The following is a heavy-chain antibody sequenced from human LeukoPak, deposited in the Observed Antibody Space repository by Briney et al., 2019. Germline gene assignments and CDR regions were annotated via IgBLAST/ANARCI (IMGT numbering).Heavy chain of an antibody. V-gene: IGHV1-2*02. CDR3: ARELYASGLGDY. CDR1: GYTFTGYY. CDR2: INPKTGGT. Sequence: GASVKVSCKASGYTFTGYYMHWVRQAPGQGLEWMGWINPKTGGTNYAQKFQGRVTMTRDTSTSTAYMELRGLKSDDTAIYYCARELYASGLGDYWGQGTLVTVSS. J-gene: IGHJ4*02. D-gene: IGHD3-10*01.